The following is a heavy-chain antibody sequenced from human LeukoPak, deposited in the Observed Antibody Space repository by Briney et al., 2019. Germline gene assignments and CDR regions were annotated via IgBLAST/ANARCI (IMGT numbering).Heavy chain of an antibody. CDR1: GFTVRNNH. V-gene: IGHV3-23*01. D-gene: IGHD2-15*01. Sequence: GGSLRLSCAASGFTVRNNHMYWVRQAPGKGLEWVSAISGSGGSTYYADSVKGRFTISRDNSKNTLYLQMNSLRAEDTAVYYCAKTLWSGYCSGGSCLIDYWGQGTLVTVSS. J-gene: IGHJ4*02. CDR2: ISGSGGST. CDR3: AKTLWSGYCSGGSCLIDY.